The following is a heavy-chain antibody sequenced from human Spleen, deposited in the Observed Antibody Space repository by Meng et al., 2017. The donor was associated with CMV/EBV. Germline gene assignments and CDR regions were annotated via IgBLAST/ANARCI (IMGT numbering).Heavy chain of an antibody. V-gene: IGHV4-34*01. Sequence: FGGYYWSWIRQPPGKGLEWIGEINHSGSTNYDPSVKSRVTISVDTSKNQFSLKLSSVTAADTAVYYCARSAPSYCGGDCSAGLYFDYWGQGTLVTVSS. J-gene: IGHJ4*02. CDR2: INHSGST. CDR1: FGGYY. D-gene: IGHD2-21*01. CDR3: ARSAPSYCGGDCSAGLYFDY.